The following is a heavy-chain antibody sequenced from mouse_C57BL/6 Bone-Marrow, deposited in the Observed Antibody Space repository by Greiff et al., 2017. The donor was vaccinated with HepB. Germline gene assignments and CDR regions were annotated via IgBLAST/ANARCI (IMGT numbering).Heavy chain of an antibody. CDR3: AKNALFITTSPYFDV. J-gene: IGHJ1*03. CDR1: GFSLTSYG. CDR2: IWRGGST. D-gene: IGHD1-1*01. V-gene: IGHV2-5*01. Sequence: QVQLQQSGPGLVQPSQSLSITCTVSGFSLTSYGVHWVRQSPGKGLEWLGVIWRGGSTDYNAAFMSRLSITKDNSKSQVFFKMNSLQADDTAIYYCAKNALFITTSPYFDVWGTGTTVTVSS.